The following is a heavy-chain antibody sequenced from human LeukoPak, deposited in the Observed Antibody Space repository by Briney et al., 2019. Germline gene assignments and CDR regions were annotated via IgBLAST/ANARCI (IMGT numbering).Heavy chain of an antibody. CDR2: ITNSGTTI. V-gene: IGHV3-11*01. D-gene: IGHD3-9*01. J-gene: IGHJ1*01. CDR3: ARDGHYDILTGYFQD. Sequence: PGGSLRLSCAASGFTFTDYCMSWIRQAPGKGLEWVSYITNSGTTIYYADSVKGRFTISRDNAKNSLYLQMNSLRAEDTAVYYCARDGHYDILTGYFQDWGQGTLVTVSS. CDR1: GFTFTDYC.